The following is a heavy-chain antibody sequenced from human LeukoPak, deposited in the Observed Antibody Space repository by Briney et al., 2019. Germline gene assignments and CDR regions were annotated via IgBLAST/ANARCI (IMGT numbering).Heavy chain of an antibody. CDR3: ARDAGAAAGPEYYFDY. Sequence: PSETLSLTRAVYGGSFSGYYWSWIRQSPGKGLEWSGEINHSGNSKYNPSLKSRVTISLDTSKNQFSLKVSSVTAAHTAVYFCARDAGAAAGPEYYFDYWGRGTLVTVSS. V-gene: IGHV4-34*01. CDR2: INHSGNS. D-gene: IGHD6-13*01. J-gene: IGHJ4*02. CDR1: GGSFSGYY.